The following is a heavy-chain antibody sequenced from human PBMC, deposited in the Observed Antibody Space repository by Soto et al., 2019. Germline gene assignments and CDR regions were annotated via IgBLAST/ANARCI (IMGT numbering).Heavy chain of an antibody. CDR3: AKDIAAAGTFYYYYMDV. Sequence: VASVKVSCKASGYTFTSYGISWVRKAPGQGLEWMGWISAYNGNTNYAQKLQGRVTMTTDTSTSTAYMELRSLRSDDTAVYYCAKDIAAAGTFYYYYMDVWGKGTTVTVSS. CDR2: ISAYNGNT. CDR1: GYTFTSYG. D-gene: IGHD6-13*01. J-gene: IGHJ6*03. V-gene: IGHV1-18*01.